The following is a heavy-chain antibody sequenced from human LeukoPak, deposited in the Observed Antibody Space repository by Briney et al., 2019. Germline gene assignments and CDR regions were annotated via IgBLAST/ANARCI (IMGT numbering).Heavy chain of an antibody. Sequence: GGSLRLSCAASGFTFSSYWMSWVRQAPGKGLEWVANIKQDGSEKYYVDSVKGRFTISRDNAKNSLYLQMNSLRAEDTAVYYCAREGIAAAGMLAISAFDIWGQGTMVTVSS. CDR3: AREGIAAAGMLAISAFDI. V-gene: IGHV3-7*01. D-gene: IGHD6-13*01. CDR1: GFTFSSYW. J-gene: IGHJ3*02. CDR2: IKQDGSEK.